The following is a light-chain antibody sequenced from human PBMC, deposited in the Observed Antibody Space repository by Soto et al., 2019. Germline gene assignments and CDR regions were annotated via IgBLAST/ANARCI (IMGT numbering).Light chain of an antibody. Sequence: QSALTQPASVSGSPVQSITISCTGTSSDVGGYGYVSWYQLHPGKAPKLMVFEVSNRPSGVSYRFSGSKSGNTASLTISGLQAEDEADYFCSSYSISTAYLFGTGTKVTVL. CDR2: EVS. V-gene: IGLV2-14*01. J-gene: IGLJ1*01. CDR1: SSDVGGYGY. CDR3: SSYSISTAYL.